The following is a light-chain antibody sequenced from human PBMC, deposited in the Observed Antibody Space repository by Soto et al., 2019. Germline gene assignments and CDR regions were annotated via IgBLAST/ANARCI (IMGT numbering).Light chain of an antibody. CDR1: SSDVGGYNY. Sequence: QSALTQPASVSGSPGQSITISCTGTSSDVGGYNYVSWYQQHPGKAPKLMIYDVSNRPSGVSNRFSGSKSGNTASLTISGLQAGDEADYYCSSYTSSIRVFGGGTKLTVL. V-gene: IGLV2-14*01. CDR2: DVS. J-gene: IGLJ3*02. CDR3: SSYTSSIRV.